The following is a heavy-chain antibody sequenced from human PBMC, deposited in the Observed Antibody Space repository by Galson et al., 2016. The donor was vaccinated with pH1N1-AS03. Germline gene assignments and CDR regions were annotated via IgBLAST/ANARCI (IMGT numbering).Heavy chain of an antibody. CDR1: GHIFANYW. CDR2: IYPGDSDT. CDR3: ASSRIAAHTYYYHGIDV. V-gene: IGHV5-51*01. Sequence: QSGAEVKKPGESLKISCKGSGHIFANYWIGWVRQTPGKGLEWMGLIYPGDSDTRYSPSCQGQVTISADKSLSTAYLQWSSLKASDTAMYYCASSRIAAHTYYYHGIDVWGQGTTVTVSS. J-gene: IGHJ6*02. D-gene: IGHD6-6*01.